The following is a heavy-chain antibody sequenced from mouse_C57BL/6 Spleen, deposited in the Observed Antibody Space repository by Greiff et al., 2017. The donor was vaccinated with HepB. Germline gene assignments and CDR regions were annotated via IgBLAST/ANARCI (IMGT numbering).Heavy chain of an antibody. J-gene: IGHJ4*01. V-gene: IGHV1-81*01. CDR3: APGDYDYDYAMDY. CDR2: IYPRSGNT. CDR1: GYTFTSYG. D-gene: IGHD2-4*01. Sequence: QVQLQQSGAELARPGASVKLSCKASGYTFTSYGISWVKQRTGQGLEWIGEIYPRSGNTYYNEKFKGKATLTADKSSSTAYMELRSLTSEDSAVYFCAPGDYDYDYAMDYWGQGTSVTVSS.